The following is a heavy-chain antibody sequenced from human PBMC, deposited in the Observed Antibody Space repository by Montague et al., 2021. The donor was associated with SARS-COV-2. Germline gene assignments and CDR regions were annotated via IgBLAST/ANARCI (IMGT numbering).Heavy chain of an antibody. CDR3: ARGHLSVSMIVVVFTSASYCFDY. CDR2: IKQSGRT. D-gene: IGHD3-22*01. V-gene: IGHV4-34*01. Sequence: SETLSLTCAVYGGSFGDDHWSWIRQPPGKGLEWIGDIKQSGRTNYNPSLKSRVTISVDTSKNQFSLKLTSVTAADTAVYFCARGHLSVSMIVVVFTSASYCFDYWGQGAQVTVSS. J-gene: IGHJ4*02. CDR1: GGSFGDDH.